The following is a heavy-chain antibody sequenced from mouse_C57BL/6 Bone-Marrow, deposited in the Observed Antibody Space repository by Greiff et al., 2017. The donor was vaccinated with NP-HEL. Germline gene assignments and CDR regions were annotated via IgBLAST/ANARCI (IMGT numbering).Heavy chain of an antibody. CDR1: GYTFTSYW. V-gene: IGHV1-59*01. Sequence: VQLQQSGAELVRPGTSVKLSCKASGYTFTSYWMHWVKQRPGQGLEWIGVIDPSDSYTNYNQKFKGKATLTVDTSSSTAYMQLSRLTSEDSAVYYCARWLLRRGGWFAYWGQGTLVTVSA. CDR2: IDPSDSYT. J-gene: IGHJ3*01. D-gene: IGHD2-3*01. CDR3: ARWLLRRGGWFAY.